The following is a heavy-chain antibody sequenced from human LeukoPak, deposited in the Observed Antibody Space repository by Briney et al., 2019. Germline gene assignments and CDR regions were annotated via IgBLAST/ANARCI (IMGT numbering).Heavy chain of an antibody. Sequence: SETLSLTCTVSGGSISSHYWSWIRQPPGKGLEWIGYIYYSGSTNYNPSLKRRVTISVDTSKNQFSLKLSPVTAADTAVYYCARGTYYYYYYMDVWGKGTTVTVSS. J-gene: IGHJ6*03. V-gene: IGHV4-59*11. CDR3: ARGTYYYYYYMDV. CDR1: GGSISSHY. CDR2: IYYSGST.